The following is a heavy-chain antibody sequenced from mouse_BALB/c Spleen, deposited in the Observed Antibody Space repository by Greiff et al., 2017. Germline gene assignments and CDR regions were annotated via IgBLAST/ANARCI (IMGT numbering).Heavy chain of an antibody. Sequence: EVKLQQSGPELVKPGASVKISCKASGYSFTGYYMHWVKQSHVKSLEWIGRINPYNGATSYNQNFKDKASLTVDKSSSTAYMELHSLTSEDSAVYYCARPSDYDYDGFAYWGQGTLVTVSA. D-gene: IGHD2-4*01. V-gene: IGHV1-26*01. J-gene: IGHJ3*01. CDR3: ARPSDYDYDGFAY. CDR2: INPYNGAT. CDR1: GYSFTGYY.